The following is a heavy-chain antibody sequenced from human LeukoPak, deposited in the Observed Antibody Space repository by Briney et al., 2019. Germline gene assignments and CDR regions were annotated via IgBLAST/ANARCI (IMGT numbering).Heavy chain of an antibody. CDR1: GYTFTSYG. V-gene: IGHV1-69*06. Sequence: GASVKVSCKASGYTFTSYGISWVRQAPGQGLEWTGGIIPIFGTANYAQKFQGRVTITADKSTSTAYMELSSLRSEDTAVYYCARQGYYGSGRHDPSPGYYYYMDVWGKGTTVTVSS. J-gene: IGHJ6*03. CDR2: IIPIFGTA. CDR3: ARQGYYGSGRHDPSPGYYYYMDV. D-gene: IGHD3-10*01.